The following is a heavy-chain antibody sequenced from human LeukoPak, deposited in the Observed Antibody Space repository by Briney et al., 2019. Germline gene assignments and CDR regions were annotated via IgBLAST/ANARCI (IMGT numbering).Heavy chain of an antibody. Sequence: SVKVSCKASGGTFSSYAISWVRQAPGQGLEWMGGIIPIFGTANYAQKFQGRVTIIADESTSTAYMELSSLRSEDTAVYYCARGVTYCGGDCYGYWGQGTLVTVSS. CDR2: IIPIFGTA. V-gene: IGHV1-69*13. CDR3: ARGVTYCGGDCYGY. D-gene: IGHD2-21*01. CDR1: GGTFSSYA. J-gene: IGHJ4*02.